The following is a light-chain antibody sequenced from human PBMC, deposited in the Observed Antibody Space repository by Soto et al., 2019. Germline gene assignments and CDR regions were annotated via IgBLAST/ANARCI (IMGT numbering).Light chain of an antibody. V-gene: IGKV3D-15*01. Sequence: EIVMTQSPATLSVSPGETASLSCRASQSAGNFLAWYQQKPGQAPRLLIYGASSRATGIPTRLSGSGSETEFTLTISSLLPDDFATYYCQQYNRYWTFGQGTKVDIK. CDR3: QQYNRYWT. J-gene: IGKJ1*01. CDR1: QSAGNF. CDR2: GAS.